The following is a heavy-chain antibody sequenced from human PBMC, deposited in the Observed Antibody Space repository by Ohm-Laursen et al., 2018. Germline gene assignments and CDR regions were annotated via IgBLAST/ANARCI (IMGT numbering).Heavy chain of an antibody. J-gene: IGHJ6*02. D-gene: IGHD5/OR15-5a*01. CDR1: GFSLSASGMR. CDR3: ARVSPYYNAMDV. V-gene: IGHV2-70*04. CDR2: IDWDGDK. Sequence: TQTLTLTCTFSGFSLSASGMRVSWIRQPPGKALEWLARIDWDGDKFYSTSLKTRLTISKDTSKNQVVLTMTNMDPVDTATYYCARVSPYYNAMDVWGQGTTVTVSS.